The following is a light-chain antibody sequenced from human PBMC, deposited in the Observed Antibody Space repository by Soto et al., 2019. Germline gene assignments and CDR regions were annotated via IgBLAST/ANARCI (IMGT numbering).Light chain of an antibody. J-gene: IGKJ1*01. CDR1: QSISSW. CDR2: DAS. Sequence: DIQMTQSPSTLSASVGDRVTITCRASQSISSWLAWYQQKAGKAPKLLIYDASGLESGVPSRFSGSGSGTEFTLTISSLQPDDVATYYCQQYNSYPWTFGQGTKVEIK. CDR3: QQYNSYPWT. V-gene: IGKV1-5*01.